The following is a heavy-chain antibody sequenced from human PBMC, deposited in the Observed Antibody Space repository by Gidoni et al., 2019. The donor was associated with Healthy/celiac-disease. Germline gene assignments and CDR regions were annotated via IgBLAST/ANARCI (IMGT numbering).Heavy chain of an antibody. CDR3: ARHRPSPYDILTGYYDD. V-gene: IGHV4-39*01. CDR1: CGSLSSISYY. J-gene: IGHJ4*02. Sequence: QLQLPESGPGLVKPSETLSLPCTVSCGSLSSISYYWGWIRQPPGKGLEWIGILYFSWSTYYNPAIKSRVTISVDTSKNQFSLKLSSVTAADTAVYYCARHRPSPYDILTGYYDDWGQGTLVTVSS. CDR2: LYFSWST. D-gene: IGHD3-9*01.